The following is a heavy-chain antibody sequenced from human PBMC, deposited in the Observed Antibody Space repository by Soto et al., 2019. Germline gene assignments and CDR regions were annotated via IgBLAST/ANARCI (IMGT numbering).Heavy chain of an antibody. D-gene: IGHD6-13*01. CDR2: IIPVFGTP. Sequence: SVKVSCKASGYSFSSHAITWVRQAPGQGLEWMGGIIPVFGTPSYAQKFQGRVTISADKSTNTSYLELRGLRSEDTAVYYCARGGALSTSWYWGDGLDSWGQGTQVTVSS. J-gene: IGHJ4*02. CDR3: ARGGALSTSWYWGDGLDS. CDR1: GYSFSSHA. V-gene: IGHV1-69*06.